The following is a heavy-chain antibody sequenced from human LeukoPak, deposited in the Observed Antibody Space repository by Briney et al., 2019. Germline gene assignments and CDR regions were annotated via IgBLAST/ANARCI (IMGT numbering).Heavy chain of an antibody. V-gene: IGHV1-2*06. D-gene: IGHD1-14*01. Sequence: ASVKVSCKASGYTFTGYYMHWVRQAPGQGLEWMGRINPNSGGTNYAQKFQGRVTITADESTSTAYMELSSLRSEDTAVYYCASFTTRVYYYYGMDVWGQGTTVTVSS. CDR3: ASFTTRVYYYYGMDV. CDR1: GYTFTGYY. J-gene: IGHJ6*02. CDR2: INPNSGGT.